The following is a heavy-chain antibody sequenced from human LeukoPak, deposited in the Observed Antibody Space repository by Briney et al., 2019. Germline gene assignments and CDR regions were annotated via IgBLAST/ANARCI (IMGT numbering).Heavy chain of an antibody. J-gene: IGHJ4*02. Sequence: GGSLRLSCAASGFTFSSYAMHWVRQAPGKGLEWVAVISYDGSNKYYADSVKGRFTISRDNSKNTLYLQMNSLRAEDTAVYYCATNRIAAAGTDYIFDYWGQGTLVTVSS. D-gene: IGHD6-13*01. CDR3: ATNRIAAAGTDYIFDY. CDR1: GFTFSSYA. CDR2: ISYDGSNK. V-gene: IGHV3-30-3*01.